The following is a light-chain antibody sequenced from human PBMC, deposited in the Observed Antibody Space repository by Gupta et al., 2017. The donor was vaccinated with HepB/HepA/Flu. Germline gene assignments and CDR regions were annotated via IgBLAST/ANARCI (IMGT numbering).Light chain of an antibody. Sequence: EIVMTQSPATLSVSPGERATLPCRASQSVTSKLAWYQQKPGQAPRLLIYGASARATGIPARFSGSGSGTEFTLTISSLQSEDFAVYHCQQYNEWPLTFGQGTQLEIK. CDR3: QQYNEWPLT. J-gene: IGKJ5*01. CDR2: GAS. V-gene: IGKV3-15*01. CDR1: QSVTSK.